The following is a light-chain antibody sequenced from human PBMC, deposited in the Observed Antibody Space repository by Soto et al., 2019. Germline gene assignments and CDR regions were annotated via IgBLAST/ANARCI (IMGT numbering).Light chain of an antibody. CDR1: SSNIGAGYD. V-gene: IGLV1-40*01. CDR2: GNS. J-gene: IGLJ3*02. CDR3: HSYDSSLSGSV. Sequence: QSVLTQPPSVSGAPGQRVTISCTGSSSNIGAGYDVHWYQPLPGTAPKLLIYGNSNRPSGVPDRFSGSKSGTSASLAITGLQAEDEADYYCHSYDSSLSGSVFGGGTKLTVL.